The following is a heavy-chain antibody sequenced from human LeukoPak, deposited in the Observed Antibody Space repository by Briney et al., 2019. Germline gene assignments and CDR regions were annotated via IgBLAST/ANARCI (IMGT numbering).Heavy chain of an antibody. CDR2: IYYSGST. D-gene: IGHD2-2*01. CDR3: ARDSITVVVPPYYYYYGIDV. CDR1: GGSISSYY. J-gene: IGHJ6*02. V-gene: IGHV4-59*01. Sequence: NPSETLSLTCTVSGGSISSYYWSWIRQPPGKGLEWIGYIYYSGSTNYNPSLKSRVTISVDTSKNQFSLKLSSVTAADTAVYYCARDSITVVVPPYYYYYGIDVWGQGTTVTVSS.